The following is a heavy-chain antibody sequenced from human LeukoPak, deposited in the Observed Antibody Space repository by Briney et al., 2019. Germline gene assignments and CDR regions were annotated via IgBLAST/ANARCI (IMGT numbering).Heavy chain of an antibody. V-gene: IGHV3-9*01. CDR2: ISWNSGSI. Sequence: GGSLRLSCAASGFTFDDYAMHWVRQAPGEGLEWVSGISWNSGSIGYADSVKGRFTISRDNAKNSLYLQMNSLRAEDTAVYYCARALPVTALIDAFDIWGQGTMVTVSS. CDR3: ARALPVTALIDAFDI. CDR1: GFTFDDYA. D-gene: IGHD2-21*02. J-gene: IGHJ3*02.